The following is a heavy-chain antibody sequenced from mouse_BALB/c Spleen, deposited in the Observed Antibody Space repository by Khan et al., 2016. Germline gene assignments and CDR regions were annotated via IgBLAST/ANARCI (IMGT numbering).Heavy chain of an antibody. Sequence: EVELVESGGGLMKPGESLKLSCAASGFTFSTYAMSWVRQTPEKRLEWVASISSGGYTYYPDSMRGRFTISRDNAGNILYLQVSRLMSEDTAMHYCARDNYGNPFDHWGQGTTLTVSS. J-gene: IGHJ2*01. CDR3: ARDNYGNPFDH. CDR2: ISSGGYT. D-gene: IGHD1-1*01. V-gene: IGHV5-6-5*01. CDR1: GFTFSTYA.